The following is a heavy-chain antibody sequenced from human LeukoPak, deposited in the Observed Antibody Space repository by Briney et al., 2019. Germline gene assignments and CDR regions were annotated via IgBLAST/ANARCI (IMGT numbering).Heavy chain of an antibody. Sequence: SETLSLTCTVSGGSISSSSYYWGWIRQPPGKGLEWIGRIYTSGSTNYNPSLKSRVTISVDTSKNQFSLKLSSVTAADTAVYYCARLALRMGNAFDIWGQGTMVTVSS. CDR1: GGSISSSSYY. J-gene: IGHJ3*02. CDR3: ARLALRMGNAFDI. V-gene: IGHV4-61*02. CDR2: IYTSGST. D-gene: IGHD3-16*01.